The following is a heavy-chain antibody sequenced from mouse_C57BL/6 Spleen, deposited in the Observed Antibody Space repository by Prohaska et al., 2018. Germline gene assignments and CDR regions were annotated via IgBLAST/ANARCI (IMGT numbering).Heavy chain of an antibody. J-gene: IGHJ3*01. CDR1: GFTFTDYY. V-gene: IGHV7-3*01. Sequence: EVKLVESGGGLVQPGGSLSLSCAASGFTFTDYYMSWVRQPPGKSLEWLGFIINKANGYTTEYSASVKGRFTISRDNSQSILYLQMNALRAEDSATYYCVRYIPLTGFAYWGQGTLVTVSA. D-gene: IGHD4-1*01. CDR3: VRYIPLTGFAY. CDR2: IINKANGYTT.